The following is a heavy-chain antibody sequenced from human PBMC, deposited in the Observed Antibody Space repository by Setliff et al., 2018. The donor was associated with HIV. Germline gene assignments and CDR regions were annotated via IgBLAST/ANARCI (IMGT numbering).Heavy chain of an antibody. CDR3: ARSGLYDSSGYYLEYFDY. CDR2: IYHSGST. J-gene: IGHJ4*02. V-gene: IGHV4-4*02. CDR1: GGSISRSNW. Sequence: SETLSLTCAVSGGSISRSNWWSWVRQPPGKGLEWIGEIYHSGSTKYNPSLKSRVTISVDKSKNHFSLNLNSVTAADTAVYYCARSGLYDSSGYYLEYFDYWGQGTLVTVSS. D-gene: IGHD3-22*01.